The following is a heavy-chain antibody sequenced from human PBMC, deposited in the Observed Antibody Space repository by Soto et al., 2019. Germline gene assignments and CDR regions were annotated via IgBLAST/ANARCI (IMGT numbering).Heavy chain of an antibody. CDR3: AITLAARLHYYFFDY. CDR2: IVPFFGLS. D-gene: IGHD6-6*01. CDR1: GGTFNTYG. Sequence: QVQLVQSGAEVIKPGSSVKVSCKASGGTFNTYGISWVRQAPGQGLEWMGGIVPFFGLSNNAQKFQGRVTISGGESTNTAYMELSSLRSDDTAVYYCAITLAARLHYYFFDYWGQGTLVTVSS. J-gene: IGHJ4*02. V-gene: IGHV1-69*01.